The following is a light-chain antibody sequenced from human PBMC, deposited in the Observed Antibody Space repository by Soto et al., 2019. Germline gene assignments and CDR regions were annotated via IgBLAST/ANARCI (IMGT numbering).Light chain of an antibody. V-gene: IGLV2-8*01. Sequence: QSALTQPPSASGSPGQSVTIPCTGTSSDVGAYDHVSWYQQHPGKAPKLIIYELAKRPAGVPDRFSGSKSGNTASLTVSGLQAEDEADYFCSSDAGNYNYVFGTGTKVTVL. CDR2: ELA. J-gene: IGLJ1*01. CDR1: SSDVGAYDH. CDR3: SSDAGNYNYV.